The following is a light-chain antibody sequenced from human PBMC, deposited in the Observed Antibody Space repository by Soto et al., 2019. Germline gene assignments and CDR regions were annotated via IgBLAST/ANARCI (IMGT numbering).Light chain of an antibody. V-gene: IGKV3-20*01. CDR3: QQYGSSLTWT. Sequence: ELVLPQSPGAISLSPGESATLSGRARQNVSSSYLDWYQKKPGQAPRLLIYGASSRATGIPDRFSGSGSGTDFTLTINRLETEDCAVYYCQQYGSSLTWTVGQGTKVEIK. CDR1: QNVSSSY. CDR2: GAS. J-gene: IGKJ1*01.